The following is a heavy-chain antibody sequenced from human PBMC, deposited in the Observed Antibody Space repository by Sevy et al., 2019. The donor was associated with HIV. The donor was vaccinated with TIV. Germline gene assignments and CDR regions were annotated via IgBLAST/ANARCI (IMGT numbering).Heavy chain of an antibody. J-gene: IGHJ4*02. Sequence: GGSLRLSCAASGFTFSNYWMSWVRQAPGKGLEWGANIGQDESEKNFVDSVKGRFAISREHAKNSLYLQMKSLRAEDTAVYYCARPYRTDPFYYSGSSGYYYPTYFDYWGQGTLVTVSS. V-gene: IGHV3-7*01. CDR2: IGQDESEK. D-gene: IGHD3-22*01. CDR3: ARPYRTDPFYYSGSSGYYYPTYFDY. CDR1: GFTFSNYW.